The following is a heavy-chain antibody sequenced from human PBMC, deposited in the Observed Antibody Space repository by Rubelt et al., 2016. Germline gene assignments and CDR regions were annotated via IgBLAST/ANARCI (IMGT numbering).Heavy chain of an antibody. D-gene: IGHD6-25*01. Sequence: EVQLVESGGGLIQSGGSLRLSCAASGFTVSTNYMSWVRQAPGKGLDWVSVIYSGGGTYYAESVKGRFTVSRDNSKNTVLLQINSLRAEYTAVYYCVRDRAASHFDYWGQGTLVIVSS. V-gene: IGHV3-53*01. CDR1: GFTVSTNY. J-gene: IGHJ4*02. CDR3: VRDRAASHFDY. CDR2: IYSGGGT.